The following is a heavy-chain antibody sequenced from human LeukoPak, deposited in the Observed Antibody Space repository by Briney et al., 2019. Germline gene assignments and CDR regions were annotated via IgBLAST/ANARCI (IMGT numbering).Heavy chain of an antibody. J-gene: IGHJ4*02. CDR1: GNYW. Sequence: GGSLRLSCAASGNYWMHWVRQVPGKGLVWVSHISSDGSWTSYADSVKGRFTISKDNAKNTVYLQVNSLRAEDTAVYYCVSFYETYWGRGTLVTVSS. D-gene: IGHD2/OR15-2a*01. V-gene: IGHV3-74*01. CDR2: ISSDGSWT. CDR3: VSFYETY.